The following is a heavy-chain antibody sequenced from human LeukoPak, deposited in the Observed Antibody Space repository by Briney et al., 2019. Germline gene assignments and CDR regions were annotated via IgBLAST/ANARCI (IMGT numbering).Heavy chain of an antibody. CDR1: GFTVSSNY. CDR3: AKDPGGSYYESH. CDR2: ISGSGGST. V-gene: IGHV3-23*01. J-gene: IGHJ4*02. D-gene: IGHD1-26*01. Sequence: QPGGSLRLSCAASGFTVSSNYMSWVRQAPGKGLEWVSAISGSGGSTYYADSVKGRFTISRDNSKNTLYLQMNSLRAEDTAVYYCAKDPGGSYYESHWGQGTLVTVSS.